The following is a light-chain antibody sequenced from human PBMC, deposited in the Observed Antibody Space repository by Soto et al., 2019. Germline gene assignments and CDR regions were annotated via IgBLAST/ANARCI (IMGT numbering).Light chain of an antibody. CDR1: QTVTSY. J-gene: IGKJ4*02. Sequence: DFQLTQAQSTLRDYVRHPLTLTRRASQTVTSYLNWYQQKPGKAPKLLIYAASTLQSGVPSRFSGSGSGTEFTLTIISLQPEDFATYYCQQCYRLPNTFGRGSMVDTK. CDR3: QQCYRLPNT. CDR2: AAS. V-gene: IGKV1-39*01.